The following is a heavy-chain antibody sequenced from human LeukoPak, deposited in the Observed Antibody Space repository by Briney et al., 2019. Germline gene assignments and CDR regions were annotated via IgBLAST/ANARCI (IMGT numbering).Heavy chain of an antibody. D-gene: IGHD1-26*01. V-gene: IGHV3-33*01. CDR3: ARDNSGNYDY. CDR1: GFTFSSYG. Sequence: GGSLRLSCAAFGFTFSSYGMHWVRQAPGKGLEWVAVIWYDGKNKYFADAVKGRFTISRDNSKNTLSLQMNSLRAEDTAMYYCARDNSGNYDYWGQGTLVTVSS. J-gene: IGHJ4*02. CDR2: IWYDGKNK.